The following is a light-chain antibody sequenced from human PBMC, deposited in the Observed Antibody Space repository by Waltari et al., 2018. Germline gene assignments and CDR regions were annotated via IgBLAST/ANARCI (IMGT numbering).Light chain of an antibody. J-gene: IGKJ5*01. CDR1: QTISSSY. CDR3: QQYGRSPLIT. CDR2: GAS. V-gene: IGKV3-20*01. Sequence: EFVLPQGHGPLSLSRGARATVACRSSQTISSSYLAWYQQKPGQAPRLLSYGASSRATGIPDRFSASGSGTDFTLTISRLEPEDFAVYYCQQYGRSPLITFGQGTRLEIK.